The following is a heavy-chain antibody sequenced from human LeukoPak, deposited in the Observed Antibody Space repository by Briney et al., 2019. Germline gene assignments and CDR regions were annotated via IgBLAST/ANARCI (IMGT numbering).Heavy chain of an antibody. V-gene: IGHV3-30*03. CDR1: GFTFGSYG. D-gene: IGHD3-10*01. CDR2: ISYDGSNK. Sequence: GGSLRLSCAASGFTFGSYGMHWVRQAPGKGLEWVAVISYDGSNKYYADSVKGRFTISRDNSKNTLYLQMNSLRAEDTAVYYCARGFFGELRPGGFDPWGQGTLVTVSS. CDR3: ARGFFGELRPGGFDP. J-gene: IGHJ5*02.